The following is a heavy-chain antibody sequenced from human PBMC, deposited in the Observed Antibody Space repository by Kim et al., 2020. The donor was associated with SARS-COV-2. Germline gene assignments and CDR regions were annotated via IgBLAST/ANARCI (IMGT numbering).Heavy chain of an antibody. J-gene: IGHJ6*02. Sequence: DSVKGRFTISRDNSKNTLYLQMNSLRAEDTAVYYCAGSYSSGWYYYGMDVWGQGTTVTVSS. V-gene: IGHV3-30*07. D-gene: IGHD6-19*01. CDR3: AGSYSSGWYYYGMDV.